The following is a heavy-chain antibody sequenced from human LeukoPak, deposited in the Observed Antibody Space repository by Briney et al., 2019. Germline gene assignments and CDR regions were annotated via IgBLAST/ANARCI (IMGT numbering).Heavy chain of an antibody. CDR3: ARNLRGLPSDS. J-gene: IGHJ5*01. V-gene: IGHV4-39*01. D-gene: IGHD4-17*01. Sequence: SETLSLTCTVSGASVTTTNYYWAWIRPPPGKGLEWLGTVSYNDITYYNPSLLGLVAVSRGTSKTRFSLDLTSVKTEDTAVYFCARNLRGLPSDSWGRGILVTVTS. CDR1: GASVTTTNYY. CDR2: VSYNDIT.